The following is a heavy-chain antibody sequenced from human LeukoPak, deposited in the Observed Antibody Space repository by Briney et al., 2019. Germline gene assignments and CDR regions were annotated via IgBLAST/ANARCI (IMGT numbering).Heavy chain of an antibody. CDR1: GGSISSYY. V-gene: IGHV4-59*08. CDR2: ISYSGNT. Sequence: PSETLSLTCTVSGGSISSYYWSWIRQPPGKGLEWIGYISYSGNTNYNPSLKSRVTISVDTSKNQFSLKPSSVTAADTAVYYCARQGGYIAPLALWGQGTLVTVSA. D-gene: IGHD6-13*01. J-gene: IGHJ4*02. CDR3: ARQGGYIAPLAL.